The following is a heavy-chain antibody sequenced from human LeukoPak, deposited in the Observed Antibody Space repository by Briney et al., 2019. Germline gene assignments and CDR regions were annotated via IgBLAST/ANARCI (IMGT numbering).Heavy chain of an antibody. CDR2: VNWNGDST. V-gene: IGHV3-20*04. J-gene: IGHJ6*03. Sequence: GGSLRLSCATSGFTFETSAMSWVRQAPGKGLEWVSSVNWNGDSTTYADSVKGRFTISRDNAKNSLYLQMNSLRAEDTAVYYCARVPGTYYYYYMDVWGKGTTVTVSS. CDR3: ARVPGTYYYYYMDV. D-gene: IGHD2-2*01. CDR1: GFTFETSA.